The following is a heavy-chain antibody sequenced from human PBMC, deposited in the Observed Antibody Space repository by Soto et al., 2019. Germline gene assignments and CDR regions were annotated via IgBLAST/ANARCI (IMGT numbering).Heavy chain of an antibody. CDR1: GITFINAW. CDR2: IKNKADGGTA. Sequence: GSLRLSCAASGITFINAWMSWVRQAPGKGLEWVGRIKNKADGGTADYAAPVRGRFTISRDDSKNTLFLQMNSLEIEDTAVYYCSTDPGDYADFWGQGALVTVSS. J-gene: IGHJ4*02. V-gene: IGHV3-15*01. D-gene: IGHD4-17*01. CDR3: STDPGDYADF.